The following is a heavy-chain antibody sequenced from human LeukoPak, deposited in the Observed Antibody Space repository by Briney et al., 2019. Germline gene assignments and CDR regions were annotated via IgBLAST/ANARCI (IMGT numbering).Heavy chain of an antibody. D-gene: IGHD5-12*01. CDR3: VCRGYSGYDPIDY. CDR1: GYSISSGYY. J-gene: IGHJ4*02. CDR2: IYHSGST. Sequence: PSETLSLTCAVSGYSISSGYYWGWIRQPPGKGLAWIGSIYHSGSTYYNPSLKSRVIISVDTSKNQFSLKLSSVTAADTAVYYCVCRGYSGYDPIDYWGQGTLVTVSS. V-gene: IGHV4-38-2*01.